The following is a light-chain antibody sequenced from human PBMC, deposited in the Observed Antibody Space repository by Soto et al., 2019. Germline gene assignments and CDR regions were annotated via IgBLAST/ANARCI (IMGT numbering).Light chain of an antibody. J-gene: IGKJ1*01. V-gene: IGKV3-20*01. CDR1: QSVSGSY. CDR2: GAS. CDR3: HQYGSSRA. Sequence: EIVLTQSPGTLSLSPGERATLSCRASQSVSGSYLAWYQHKPGQAPRLLIYGASNKATGIPDRFSGSGSGADFTLTISRLEPEDCAVYYCHQYGSSRAFGQGTKVDIK.